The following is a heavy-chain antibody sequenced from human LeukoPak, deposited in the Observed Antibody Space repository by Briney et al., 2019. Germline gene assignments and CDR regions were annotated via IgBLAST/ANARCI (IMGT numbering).Heavy chain of an antibody. V-gene: IGHV3-48*03. CDR1: GFTFSSYE. J-gene: IGHJ6*02. Sequence: PGGSQRLSCAASGFTFSSYEMNWARQAPGKGLEWVSYISSSGSTIYYADSVKGPFTISRDNAKGSLYLQMNSLRAEDTAVYYCARDQGLRGVTNMGNSYYYYYGMDTWGPGNPLTVSS. CDR2: ISSSGSTI. CDR3: ARDQGLRGVTNMGNSYYYYYGMDT. D-gene: IGHD3-10*01.